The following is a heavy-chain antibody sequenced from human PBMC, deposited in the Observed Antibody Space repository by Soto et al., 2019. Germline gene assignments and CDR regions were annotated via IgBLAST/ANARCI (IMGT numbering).Heavy chain of an antibody. CDR1: GFTFSSYE. CDR2: ISSSGSTI. J-gene: IGHJ6*02. CDR3: ARPGLLLRFLEWISPTGYYGMDV. V-gene: IGHV3-48*03. Sequence: GGSLRLSCAASGFTFSSYEMNWVRQAPGKGLEWVSYISSSGSTIYYADSVKGRFTISRDNAKNSLYLQMNSLRAEDTAVYYCARPGLLLRFLEWISPTGYYGMDVWGQGTTVTVSS. D-gene: IGHD3-3*01.